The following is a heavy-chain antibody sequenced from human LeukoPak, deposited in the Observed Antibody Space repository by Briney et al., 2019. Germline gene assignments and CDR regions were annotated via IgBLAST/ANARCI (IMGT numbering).Heavy chain of an antibody. V-gene: IGHV4-59*12. D-gene: IGHD2-15*01. CDR2: IYYSGST. CDR3: ARDHCCGSCKQWYFDL. Sequence: KPSETLSLTCTVSGGSISSYYWSWIRQPPWKGLEWIGYIYYSGSTNYNPSLKSRVTISVDTSKNQFSLKLSFVTAADTAVYYCARDHCCGSCKQWYFDLWGRGTLVTVSS. J-gene: IGHJ2*01. CDR1: GGSISSYY.